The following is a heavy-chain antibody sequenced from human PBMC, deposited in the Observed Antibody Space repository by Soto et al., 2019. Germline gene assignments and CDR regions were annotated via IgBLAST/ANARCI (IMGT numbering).Heavy chain of an antibody. Sequence: QVQLVQSGAEVKKPGASVKVSCKASGYTFTSYAMHWERQAPGQRLEWMGWINAGNGNTNIHRTSRAESPLPGTSASTAYMELSSLRSEDTAVYYCARSIRLAGDYWGQGTLVTVSS. CDR2: INAGNGNT. V-gene: IGHV1-3*01. CDR1: GYTFTSYA. CDR3: ARSIRLAGDY. J-gene: IGHJ4*02.